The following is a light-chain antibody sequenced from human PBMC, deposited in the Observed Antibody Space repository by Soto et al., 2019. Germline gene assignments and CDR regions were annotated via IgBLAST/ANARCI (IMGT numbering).Light chain of an antibody. CDR2: GDD. CDR1: SSNIGSNA. J-gene: IGLJ3*02. CDR3: QAYDYSLSGSV. V-gene: IGLV1-44*01. Sequence: QSVLTQPPSASGTPGQRVTISCSGSSSNIGSNAVNWYQQLPGAAPKLLLYGDDQRPSGVPDLFSGSKSGTSASLAISGLQSEDEADYYCQAYDYSLSGSVFGGGTKVTVL.